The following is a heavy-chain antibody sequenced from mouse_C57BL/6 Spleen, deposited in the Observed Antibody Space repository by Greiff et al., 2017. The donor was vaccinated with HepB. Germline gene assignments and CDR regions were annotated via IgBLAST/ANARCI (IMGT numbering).Heavy chain of an antibody. J-gene: IGHJ3*01. CDR3: AREYSKFAY. CDR1: GYSFTGYY. CDR2: INPSTGGT. V-gene: IGHV1-42*01. D-gene: IGHD2-5*01. Sequence: VQLKQSGPELVKPGASVKISCKASGYSFTGYYMNWVKQSPEKSLEWIGEINPSTGGTTYNQKFKAKATLTVDKSSSTAYMQLKSLTSEDSAVYYCAREYSKFAYWGQGTLVTVSA.